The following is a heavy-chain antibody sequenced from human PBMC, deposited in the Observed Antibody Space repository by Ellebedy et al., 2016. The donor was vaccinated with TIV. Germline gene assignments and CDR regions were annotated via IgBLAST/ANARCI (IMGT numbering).Heavy chain of an antibody. J-gene: IGHJ6*02. V-gene: IGHV1-2*02. CDR3: ARVRRGSSGMDV. D-gene: IGHD3-22*01. CDR2: INPDSGGT. CDR1: GYTFTAYH. Sequence: ASVKVSCKASGYTFTAYHMHWVRQAPGQGLERLGWINPDSGGTNLPQKFQGRVAMTRDTSVNTAYMELSRLESDDTATYYCARVRRGSSGMDVWGQGTTVTVS.